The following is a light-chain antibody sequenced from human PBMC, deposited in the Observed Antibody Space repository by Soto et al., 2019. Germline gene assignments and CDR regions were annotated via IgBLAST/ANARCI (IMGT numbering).Light chain of an antibody. J-gene: IGKJ1*01. V-gene: IGKV3-20*01. CDR2: GAS. CDR3: HQYGSSPRT. CDR1: HSVSSSY. Sequence: EIVLTQSPGTLSLSPGERATLSCRASHSVSSSYLAWYQQKPGQAPMLLIYGASSRATGIPDRFSGSGSGTDFSLTISRLAPEDFAVYYCHQYGSSPRTFGQGTKVEIK.